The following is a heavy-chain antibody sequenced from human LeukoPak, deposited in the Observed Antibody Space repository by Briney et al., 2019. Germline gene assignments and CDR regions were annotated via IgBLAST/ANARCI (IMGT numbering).Heavy chain of an antibody. CDR2: ISAYNGNT. Sequence: ASVKVSCKASGYTFTSYGISWVRQAPGQGLEWMGWISAYNGNTNYAQKLQGRVTMTTDTSTSTAYMELRSLRSDDTAVYYCARDPGEPNYGSGTPSIGWFDPWGQGTLVTVSS. CDR1: GYTFTSYG. D-gene: IGHD3-10*01. V-gene: IGHV1-18*01. CDR3: ARDPGEPNYGSGTPSIGWFDP. J-gene: IGHJ5*02.